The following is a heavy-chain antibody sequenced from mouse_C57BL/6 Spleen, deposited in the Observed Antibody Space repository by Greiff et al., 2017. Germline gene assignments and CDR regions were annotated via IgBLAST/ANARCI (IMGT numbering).Heavy chain of an antibody. CDR3: ARYGDDYDEN. CDR2: INPNNGGT. CDR1: GYTFTDYY. J-gene: IGHJ3*01. V-gene: IGHV1-26*01. D-gene: IGHD2-4*01. Sequence: EVQLQQSGPELVKPGASVKISCKASGYTFTDYYMNWVKQSHGKSLEWIGDINPNNGGTSYNQKFKGKATLTVDKSSSTAYMELRSLTSEDSAVYYCARYGDDYDENWGQGTLVTVSA.